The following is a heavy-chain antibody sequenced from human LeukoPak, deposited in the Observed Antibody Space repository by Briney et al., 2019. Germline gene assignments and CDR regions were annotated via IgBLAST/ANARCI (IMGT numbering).Heavy chain of an antibody. CDR3: ARQGSHYNLILG. D-gene: IGHD1-26*01. CDR1: GGSISSSSYH. J-gene: IGHJ4*02. Sequence: SETLSLTCTVSGGSISSSSYHWGWIRQPPGKGLEWIGSIYYRGSTYYNPSLKSRITISVDTSKNQFSLQLSSVTAADTAAYYCARQGSHYNLILGWGRGTLVTVSS. V-gene: IGHV4-39*01. CDR2: IYYRGST.